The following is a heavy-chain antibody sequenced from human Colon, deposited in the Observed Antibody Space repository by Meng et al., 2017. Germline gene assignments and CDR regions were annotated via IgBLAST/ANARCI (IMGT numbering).Heavy chain of an antibody. CDR1: GFTFSSYA. V-gene: IGHV3-30*04. Sequence: GQSLRLSCATSGFTFSSYAMHWVRQAPGQGLEWVAVISYDGSKKYYADSVKGRFTISRDNSKNTLYLQMNSLRAEDTAVYYCARELVGAFDIWGQGTMVTVSS. CDR3: ARELVGAFDI. D-gene: IGHD2-15*01. CDR2: ISYDGSKK. J-gene: IGHJ3*02.